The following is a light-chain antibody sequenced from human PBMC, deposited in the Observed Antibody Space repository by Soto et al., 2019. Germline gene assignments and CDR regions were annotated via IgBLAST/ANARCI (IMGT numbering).Light chain of an antibody. J-gene: IGKJ2*01. V-gene: IGKV4-1*01. CDR1: QNILYSSNNNNY. CDR2: WAS. CDR3: QQYYTTPYT. Sequence: DIVMTQSPDSLAVSLGERATINCKSSQNILYSSNNNNYLAWYQQKPGHPPNLLIYWASTRESGVPDRFSGSGSGTDFTLTISSLQAEDVAIYYCQQYYTTPYTFGQGTKLEIK.